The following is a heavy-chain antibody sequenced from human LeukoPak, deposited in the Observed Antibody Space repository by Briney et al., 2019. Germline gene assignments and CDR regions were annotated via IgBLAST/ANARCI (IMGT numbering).Heavy chain of an antibody. CDR2: ISWNSGSI. J-gene: IGHJ4*02. V-gene: IGHV3-9*01. CDR1: GFTFDDYA. D-gene: IGHD6-13*01. CDR3: AKDFGSS. Sequence: GGSLRLSCAASGFTFDDYAMHWVRQAPGKGLEWVSGISWNSGSIGYADSAKGRFTISRDNAKNSLYLQMNSLRAEDAALYYCAKDFGSSWGQGTLVTVSS.